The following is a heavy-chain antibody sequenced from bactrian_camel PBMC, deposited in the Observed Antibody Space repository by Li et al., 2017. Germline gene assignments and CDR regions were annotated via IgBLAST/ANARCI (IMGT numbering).Heavy chain of an antibody. CDR3: ATLSGGWSFGY. Sequence: HVQLVESGGGLVQPGGSLRLSCAASGFSFSNRYMSWVRQAPGKGLEWVSSIYSDGSHTYYADSVKGRFIISRDNAKNTLYLQMNNLKTEDTAVYYCATLSGGWSFGYWGQGTQVTV. CDR2: IYSDGSHT. D-gene: IGHD7*01. J-gene: IGHJ4*01. CDR1: GFSFSNRY. V-gene: IGHV3-2*01.